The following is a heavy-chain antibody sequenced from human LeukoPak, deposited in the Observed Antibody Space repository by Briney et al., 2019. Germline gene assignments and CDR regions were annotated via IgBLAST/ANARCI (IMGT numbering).Heavy chain of an antibody. J-gene: IGHJ4*02. CDR2: VSPPGGGT. Sequence: GGSLRLSCVASGFSFSYHGMNWVRLAPGKGLEWVSGVSPPGGGTYYADSVKGRFTISRDDSRNTLSLQMNSLRVEDTAVYYCARDLAWGAFDYWGQGVLVAVSS. V-gene: IGHV3-23*01. D-gene: IGHD7-27*01. CDR1: GFSFSYHG. CDR3: ARDLAWGAFDY.